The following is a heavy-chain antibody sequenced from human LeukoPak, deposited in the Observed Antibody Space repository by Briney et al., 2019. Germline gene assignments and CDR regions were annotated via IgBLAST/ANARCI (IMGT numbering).Heavy chain of an antibody. CDR1: GYTFTYYY. J-gene: IGHJ4*02. CDR2: INPNSGGT. CDR3: SRGQQLASN. Sequence: ASVTVSYMSSGYTFTYYYIYWVRQAPGQGLEWMGWINPNSGGTNYAQKFQGRVPMTREMSISTAYMELSRLRSDYTAVYYCSRGQQLASNWGQGTLVTVSS. V-gene: IGHV1-2*02. D-gene: IGHD6-13*01.